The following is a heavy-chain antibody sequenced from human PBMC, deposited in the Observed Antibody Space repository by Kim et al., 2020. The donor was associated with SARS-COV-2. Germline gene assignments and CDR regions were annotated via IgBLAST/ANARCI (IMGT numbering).Heavy chain of an antibody. Sequence: SETLSLXCTVSGGSISSSSXXWGWIRXPPGXXXEWXXXIXXXGSTYXXXSLKSRVPISXNTSKXPFSLRRSSXTAADXAVYXCARRXYSYGXGGRGGWYXXYWXXXTL. CDR1: GGSISSSSXX. V-gene: IGHV4-39*01. CDR2: IXXXGST. D-gene: IGHD5-18*01. CDR3: ARRXYSYGXGGRGGWYXXY. J-gene: IGHJ4*01.